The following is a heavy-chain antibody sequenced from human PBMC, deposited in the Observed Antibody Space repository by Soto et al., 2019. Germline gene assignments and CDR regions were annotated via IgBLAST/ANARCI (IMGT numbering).Heavy chain of an antibody. D-gene: IGHD2-8*01. CDR2: ISVYTGNT. Sequence: QVQLVQSGGEVTKPGASVTVSCKSSGYTFTSYGVSWVRQAPGQGLEWMGWISVYTGNTKQAQKFQYRVTLTTEASTGTAYLELRNLRSDDTAVYYCARDRCTTDRCYTHHFDVWGQGTKVTVSS. CDR1: GYTFTSYG. J-gene: IGHJ6*02. CDR3: ARDRCTTDRCYTHHFDV. V-gene: IGHV1-18*04.